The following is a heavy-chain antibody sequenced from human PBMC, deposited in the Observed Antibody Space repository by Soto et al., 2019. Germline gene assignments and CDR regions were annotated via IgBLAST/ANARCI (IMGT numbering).Heavy chain of an antibody. D-gene: IGHD3-10*01. Sequence: SETLSLTCTVSGGSVSSGDYFWSWLRQSPGKRLEWIAYIYYSGSTNYNPSLKSRATISVDTSKSQVSLTLTSMTAADAALYYCARSPNYYYYGFDVWGQGTAVTVSS. CDR2: IYYSGST. CDR1: GGSVSSGDYF. V-gene: IGHV4-61*08. CDR3: ARSPNYYYYGFDV. J-gene: IGHJ6*02.